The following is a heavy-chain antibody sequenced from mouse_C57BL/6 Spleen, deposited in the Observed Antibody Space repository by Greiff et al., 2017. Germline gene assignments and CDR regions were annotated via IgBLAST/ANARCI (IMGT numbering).Heavy chain of an antibody. V-gene: IGHV1-53*01. CDR3: AIYDGYHYYAMDY. CDR2: INPSNGGT. D-gene: IGHD2-3*01. Sequence: VQLQQPGTELVKPGASVKLSCKASGYTFTSYWMHWVKQRPGQGLEWIGNINPSNGGTNYNEKFKSKATLTVDKSSSTAYMQLSSLTSEDSAVYYCAIYDGYHYYAMDYWGQGTSVTVSS. CDR1: GYTFTSYW. J-gene: IGHJ4*01.